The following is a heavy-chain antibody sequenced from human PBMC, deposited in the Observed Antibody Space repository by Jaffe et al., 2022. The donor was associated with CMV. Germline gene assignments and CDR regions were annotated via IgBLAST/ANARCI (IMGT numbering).Heavy chain of an antibody. CDR2: IKQDGSEK. Sequence: EVQLVESGGGLVQPGGSLRLSCAASGFTFSSYWMSWVRQAPGKGLEWVANIKQDGSEKYYVDSVKGRFTISRDNAKNSLYLQMNSLRAEDTAVYYCARRITIFGVVIKNWFDPWGQGTLVTVSS. V-gene: IGHV3-7*03. CDR1: GFTFSSYW. J-gene: IGHJ5*02. D-gene: IGHD3-3*01. CDR3: ARRITIFGVVIKNWFDP.